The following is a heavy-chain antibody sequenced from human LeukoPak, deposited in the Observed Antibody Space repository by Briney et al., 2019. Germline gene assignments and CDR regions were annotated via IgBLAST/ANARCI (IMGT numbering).Heavy chain of an antibody. CDR2: INHSGST. J-gene: IGHJ4*02. CDR1: GGSFSGYY. V-gene: IGHV4-34*01. CDR3: ARGLRYFVWLSGLFD. Sequence: SETLSLTCAVYGGSFSGYYWSWIRQPPGKGLEWIGEINHSGSTNYNPSLKSRVTISVDTSKNQFSLKLSSVTAADTAVYYCARGLRYFVWLSGLFDWGQGTLVTVSS. D-gene: IGHD3-9*01.